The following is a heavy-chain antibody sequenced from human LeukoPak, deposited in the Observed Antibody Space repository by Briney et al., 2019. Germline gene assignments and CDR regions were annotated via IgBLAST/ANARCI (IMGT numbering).Heavy chain of an antibody. CDR2: IGRGGGGI. J-gene: IGHJ4*02. V-gene: IGHV3-23*01. Sequence: GGSLRLSCAASGFTFSHYTMIWVRQAPGKGLEWVSIIGRGGGGIHYADSVKGRFTVSRDDSENTVYLQMNSLRAEDTAVYYCAKTGDDFWSGPDYWGQGTLVTVSS. CDR1: GFTFSHYT. CDR3: AKTGDDFWSGPDY. D-gene: IGHD3-3*01.